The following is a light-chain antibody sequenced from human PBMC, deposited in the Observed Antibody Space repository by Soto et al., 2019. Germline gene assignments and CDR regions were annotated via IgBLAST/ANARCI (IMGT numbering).Light chain of an antibody. J-gene: IGLJ3*02. CDR2: DVG. V-gene: IGLV2-14*01. CDR3: TSYASSSVV. CDR1: SSDVGAYNQ. Sequence: QSALTQPASVSGSPGQSITISCTGTSSDVGAYNQVSWYQQHPGKAPKLLIYDVGNRPSGVSSRFSGSKSGNTASLTISGLQAEGEADYHCTSYASSSVVFGGGTKVTVL.